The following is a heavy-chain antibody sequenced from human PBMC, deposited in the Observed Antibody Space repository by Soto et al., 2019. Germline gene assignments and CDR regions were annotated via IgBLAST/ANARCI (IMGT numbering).Heavy chain of an antibody. J-gene: IGHJ6*02. CDR2: ISGSGGST. V-gene: IGHV3-23*01. CDR1: GFTFSSYA. D-gene: IGHD5-12*01. CDR3: AKSSRPRIVATMGFYYGMDV. Sequence: GGSLRLSCAASGFTFSSYAMSWVRQAPGRGLEWVSAISGSGGSTYYADSVKGRFTISRDNSKNTLYLQMNSLRAEDTAVYYCAKSSRPRIVATMGFYYGMDVWGQGTTVTV.